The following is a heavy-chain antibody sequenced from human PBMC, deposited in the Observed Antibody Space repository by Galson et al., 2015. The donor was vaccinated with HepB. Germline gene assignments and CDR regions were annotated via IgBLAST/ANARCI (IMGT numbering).Heavy chain of an antibody. D-gene: IGHD2/OR15-2a*01. Sequence: SLRLSCAASGLTLDAYDISWVRQAPGRGLQWVSAISKIDISRHHAVPVKGRFTISRQKSKNVVILEMNSLKVEDTAIYYCARGSPTSFYHYYMDVWGKGTTVTVSS. V-gene: IGHV3-23*05. CDR2: ISKIDISR. CDR1: GLTLDAYD. J-gene: IGHJ6*03. CDR3: ARGSPTSFYHYYMDV.